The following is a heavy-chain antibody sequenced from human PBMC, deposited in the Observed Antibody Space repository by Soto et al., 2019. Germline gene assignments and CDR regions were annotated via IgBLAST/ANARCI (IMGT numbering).Heavy chain of an antibody. D-gene: IGHD6-13*01. CDR2: INPASGST. CDR3: ARALAAGDH. V-gene: IGHV1-46*01. Sequence: QVQLVQSGAEVKKPGASVKLSCRTSGYTFTHYYIHWVRPAPGQGLEWLGIINPASGSTNYAQDFQGRVTLTMDTSTTTVYRDLSGLRAEDTAIFYCARALAAGDHWGQGTLVTVSS. J-gene: IGHJ4*02. CDR1: GYTFTHYY.